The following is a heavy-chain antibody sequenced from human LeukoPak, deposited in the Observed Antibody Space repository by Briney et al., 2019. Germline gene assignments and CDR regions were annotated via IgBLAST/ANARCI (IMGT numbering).Heavy chain of an antibody. J-gene: IGHJ4*02. Sequence: PGGSLRLSCAASGFTFSEYGVNWVRQAPGKGLEWVSSISNTNAIFYADSVKGRFTISRDNARNSLYLQMYSLRVEDTAVYYCAREQTRGGDLDYWGQGARVTVSS. V-gene: IGHV3-69-1*01. CDR2: ISNTNAI. D-gene: IGHD2-21*02. CDR1: GFTFSEYG. CDR3: AREQTRGGDLDY.